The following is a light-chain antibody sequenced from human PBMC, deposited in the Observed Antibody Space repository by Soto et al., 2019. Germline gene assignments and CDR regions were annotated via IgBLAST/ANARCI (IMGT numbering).Light chain of an antibody. J-gene: IGKJ1*01. Sequence: EIVMTQSPATLSVSPGERATLSCRASQSVSSNLAWYQQKPGQSPRLLIYGASSRATGIPDRFSGSGSGTDFTLTISSLEPEDFAVYYCQQYCSSPETFGQGTKVDIK. V-gene: IGKV3-20*01. CDR2: GAS. CDR3: QQYCSSPET. CDR1: QSVSSN.